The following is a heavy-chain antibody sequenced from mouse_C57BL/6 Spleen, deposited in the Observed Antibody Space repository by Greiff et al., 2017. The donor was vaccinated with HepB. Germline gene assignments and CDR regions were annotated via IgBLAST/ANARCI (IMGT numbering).Heavy chain of an antibody. CDR2: IDPENCDT. CDR1: GFNIKDDY. D-gene: IGHD1-1*01. J-gene: IGHJ3*01. V-gene: IGHV14-4*01. Sequence: EVKLVESGAELVRPGASVKLSCTASGFNIKDDYMHWVKQRPEQGLEWIGWIDPENCDTEYASKFQGKATITADTSSNTAYLQLSSLTSEDTAVYYCTSGRAWFAYWGQGTLVTVSA. CDR3: TSGRAWFAY.